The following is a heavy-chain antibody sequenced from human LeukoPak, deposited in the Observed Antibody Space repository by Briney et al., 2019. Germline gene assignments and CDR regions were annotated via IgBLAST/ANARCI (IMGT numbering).Heavy chain of an antibody. D-gene: IGHD1-7*01. CDR2: INPNSGGT. Sequence: GASVKVSCKASGYTFTAYNMHWVRQAPGQGLEWMGWINPNSGGTNYAQKLQGRVTMTRDTSITTAYMELTRVRSDDTALYYCARVKAPKVELRRHYFYGMDVWGQGTTVTVSS. J-gene: IGHJ6*02. CDR1: GYTFTAYN. V-gene: IGHV1-2*02. CDR3: ARVKAPKVELRRHYFYGMDV.